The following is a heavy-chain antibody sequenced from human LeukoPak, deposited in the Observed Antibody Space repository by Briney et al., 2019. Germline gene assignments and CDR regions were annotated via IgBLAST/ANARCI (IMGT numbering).Heavy chain of an antibody. V-gene: IGHV3-13*01. J-gene: IGHJ3*01. Sequence: PGGSLRLSCAASGFTFSSYDMHWVRQATGNGLDWVSSINTAGDTFYPGSVKGRFTISRENAKNSLCLQMNSLRAEDTAIYYCTRDLRIAMIADAFDLWGQGTMVTVSS. CDR3: TRDLRIAMIADAFDL. CDR2: INTAGDT. D-gene: IGHD3-22*01. CDR1: GFTFSSYD.